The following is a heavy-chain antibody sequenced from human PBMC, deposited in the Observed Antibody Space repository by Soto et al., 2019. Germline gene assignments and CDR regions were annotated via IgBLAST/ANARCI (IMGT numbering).Heavy chain of an antibody. CDR3: ARGTELYYYGMDV. D-gene: IGHD1-1*01. J-gene: IGHJ6*02. Sequence: QVQLVQSGAEVKKPGSSVKVSCKASGGTFSSYAISWVRQAPGQGLEWMGGIIAIFGTANYAQKFQVRVTITADESTSTAYMELRSLRSDDTAVYYCARGTELYYYGMDVWGQGTTVTVSS. CDR1: GGTFSSYA. CDR2: IIAIFGTA. V-gene: IGHV1-69*12.